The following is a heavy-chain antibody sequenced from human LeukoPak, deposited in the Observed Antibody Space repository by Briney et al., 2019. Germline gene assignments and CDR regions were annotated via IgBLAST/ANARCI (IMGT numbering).Heavy chain of an antibody. J-gene: IGHJ4*02. CDR3: AGLVGRYSSGLYYYYFDY. Sequence: SETLSLTCTVSSDSINSLDLWSWVRQPPGKGLEWIGEMYLSGTTHSNPSVKSRVTISIDKSKNQFFLNLSSVTAADTAVYYCAGLVGRYSSGLYYYYFDYWGQGTLVTVSS. V-gene: IGHV4-4*02. D-gene: IGHD3-22*01. CDR2: MYLSGTT. CDR1: SDSINSLDL.